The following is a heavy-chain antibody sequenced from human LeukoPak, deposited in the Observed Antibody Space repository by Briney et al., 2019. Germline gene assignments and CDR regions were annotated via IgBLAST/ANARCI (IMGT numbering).Heavy chain of an antibody. D-gene: IGHD3-3*01. CDR3: ARHDGRITIFGVVPGAFDI. CDR2: IYYSGST. Sequence: SETLSLTCTVSGGSISSSSYYWGWIRQPPGKGLEWIGSIYYSGSTYYNPSLKSRVTISVDTSKNQFSLKLSSVTAADTAMYYCARHDGRITIFGVVPGAFDIWGQGTMVTVSS. V-gene: IGHV4-39*01. J-gene: IGHJ3*02. CDR1: GGSISSSSYY.